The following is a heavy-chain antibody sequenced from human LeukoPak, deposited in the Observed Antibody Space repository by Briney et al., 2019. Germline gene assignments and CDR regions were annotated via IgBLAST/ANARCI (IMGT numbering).Heavy chain of an antibody. V-gene: IGHV4-34*01. CDR2: INHSGST. D-gene: IGHD6-13*01. Sequence: PSETLSLTCAVYGGSFSGYYWSWIRQPPGKGLEWIGEINHSGSTNYNPSLKSRVTISVDTSKNQFSLKLSSVTAADTAVYYCARRRSSSWSRAFDIWGQGTMVTVSS. J-gene: IGHJ3*02. CDR3: ARRRSSSWSRAFDI. CDR1: GGSFSGYY.